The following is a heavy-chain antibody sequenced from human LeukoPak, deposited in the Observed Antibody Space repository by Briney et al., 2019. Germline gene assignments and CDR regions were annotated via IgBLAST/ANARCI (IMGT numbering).Heavy chain of an antibody. CDR1: GGSISSGSYY. Sequence: SQTLSLSCAVSGGSISSGSYYWSWIRQPAGKGLEWIGRIYTSGSTNYNPSLKSRATLSVDTSKNQFSLKLSSVTAADTAVYYCAAGSREAHIVGATTGLWYCGQGNLVTVSS. CDR3: AAGSREAHIVGATTGLWY. J-gene: IGHJ4*02. CDR2: IYTSGST. V-gene: IGHV4-61*02. D-gene: IGHD1-26*01.